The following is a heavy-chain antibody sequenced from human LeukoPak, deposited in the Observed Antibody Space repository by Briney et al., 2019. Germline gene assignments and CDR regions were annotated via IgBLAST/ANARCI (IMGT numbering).Heavy chain of an antibody. D-gene: IGHD2-15*01. CDR2: IYYSGST. CDR1: GGSFSGYY. V-gene: IGHV4-34*01. Sequence: SETLSLTCAVYGGSFSGYYWSWIRQPPGKGLEWIGSIYYSGSTYYNPSLKSRVTISVDTSKNQFSLKLSSVTAADTAVYYCARDILAYCSGGSCYNWFDPWGQGTLVTVSS. J-gene: IGHJ5*02. CDR3: ARDILAYCSGGSCYNWFDP.